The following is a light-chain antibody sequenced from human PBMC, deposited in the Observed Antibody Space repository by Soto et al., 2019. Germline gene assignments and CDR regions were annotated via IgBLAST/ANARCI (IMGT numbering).Light chain of an antibody. V-gene: IGKV3-20*01. CDR2: GVF. CDR1: QSVSSNY. Sequence: EIVLTQSPGTLSLSPGERATLSCRASQSVSSNYLAWYQQKPGQAPRLLIYGVFSRATGIPDRFSGSGSGTDFTLTISRLEPEDFAVYYCQQHGNSPLYTFGQGTKLEIK. J-gene: IGKJ2*01. CDR3: QQHGNSPLYT.